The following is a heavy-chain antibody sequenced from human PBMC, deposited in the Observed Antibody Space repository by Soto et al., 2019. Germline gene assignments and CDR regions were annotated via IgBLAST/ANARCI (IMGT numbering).Heavy chain of an antibody. V-gene: IGHV1-18*01. D-gene: IGHD2-15*01. CDR2: ISPYNDDT. CDR3: AREYCSGSIGYGVDH. CDR1: GYTFTDFG. J-gene: IGHJ4*02. Sequence: QVQLVQSGAEVKEPGASVKVSCKASGYTFTDFGVSWVRQAPGQGLEGMGWISPYNDDTKYTQKLQDRVTMTTDTSTCTGFVELRSRRSEDTAVYYGAREYCSGSIGYGVDHWGQGTLVTVSS.